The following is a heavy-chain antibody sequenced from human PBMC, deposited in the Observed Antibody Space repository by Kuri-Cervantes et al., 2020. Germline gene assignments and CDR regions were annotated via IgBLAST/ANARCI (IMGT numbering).Heavy chain of an antibody. V-gene: IGHV4-34*01. J-gene: IGHJ6*03. CDR3: ARGTRLLRRGRYSYYMDV. CDR2: ISHTGST. CDR1: GGSFSGYY. D-gene: IGHD4/OR15-4a*01. Sequence: SETLSLTCAVYGGSFSGYYWSWIRQPPGKGLEWIGEISHTGSTNYSPSLKSPVTISVDSSKKQFSLKLTSVTAADTAVYYCARGTRLLRRGRYSYYMDVWGKGTTVTVSS.